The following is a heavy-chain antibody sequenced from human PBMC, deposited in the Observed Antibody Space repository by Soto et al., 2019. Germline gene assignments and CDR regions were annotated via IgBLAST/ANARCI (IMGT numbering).Heavy chain of an antibody. CDR1: GYTFTTHV. V-gene: IGHV1-3*01. CDR3: ARDSGIRGPSGDLDY. CDR2: VNGGDGNT. J-gene: IGHJ4*02. D-gene: IGHD1-20*01. Sequence: ASVKVSCKASGYTFTTHVMHWVRQAPGQRLECMGWVNGGDGNTKYSQKFQDRVTITRDTSATTAYMELSRLRSEDKAVYYCARDSGIRGPSGDLDYWGQGTLVTVSS.